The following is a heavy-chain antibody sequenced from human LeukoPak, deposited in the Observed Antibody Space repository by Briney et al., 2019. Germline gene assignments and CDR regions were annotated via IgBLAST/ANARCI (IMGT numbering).Heavy chain of an antibody. V-gene: IGHV3-74*01. CDR3: ARDLRGNYYYYMDV. CDR2: VDTDGSTT. CDR1: GFTFSTYW. J-gene: IGHJ6*03. D-gene: IGHD3-16*01. Sequence: GGSLRLSCAASGFTFSTYWMHWVRQAPGKGLVWVSRVDTDGSTTNHADSVKGRFTISRDNAKNALYLQMNSLRAEDTAVYYCARDLRGNYYYYMDVWGKGTTVTVSS.